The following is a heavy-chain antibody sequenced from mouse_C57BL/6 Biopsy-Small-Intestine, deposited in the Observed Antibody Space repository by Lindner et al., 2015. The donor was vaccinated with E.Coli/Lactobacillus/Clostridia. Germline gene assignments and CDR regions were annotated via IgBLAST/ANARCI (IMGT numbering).Heavy chain of an antibody. V-gene: IGHV1-20*01. CDR2: INPYNGDI. D-gene: IGHD3-1*01. Sequence: VQLQESGPELVKPGASVKISCKASGFSFTDYFMNWVKQSHGKSLEWIGRINPYNGDIFYNQNFKDKATLTADKSSSTVYMELSRLTSEDSAVYFCARHEDRGLLGAWFAYWGQGTLVTVSA. CDR3: ARHEDRGLLGAWFAY. CDR1: GFSFTDYF. J-gene: IGHJ3*01.